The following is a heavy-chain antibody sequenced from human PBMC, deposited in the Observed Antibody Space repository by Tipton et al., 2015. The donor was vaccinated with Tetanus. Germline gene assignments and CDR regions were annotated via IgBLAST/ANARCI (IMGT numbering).Heavy chain of an antibody. CDR3: ARGYYYDSSGYYYGMDV. CDR2: INHSGST. CDR1: GGSFSGYY. Sequence: TLSLTCAVYGGSFSGYYWSWIRQPPGKGLEWIGVINHSGSTNYNPSLKSRVTISVDTSKNQFSLKLSSVTAADTAVYYCARGYYYDSSGYYYGMDVWGQGTTVTVSS. V-gene: IGHV4-34*01. J-gene: IGHJ6*02. D-gene: IGHD3-22*01.